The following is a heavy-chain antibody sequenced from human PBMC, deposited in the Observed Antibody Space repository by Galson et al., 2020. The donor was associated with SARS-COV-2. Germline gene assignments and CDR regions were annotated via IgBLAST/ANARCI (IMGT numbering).Heavy chain of an antibody. Sequence: SGPTLVQPTQPLTLTCTFSGFSLSTSGMCVSWIRQPPGKALKWLALIDWDDDKYYSTSLKTRLTISKDTSKNQVGLTMTNMDPVDPATYYGARIRLDWNGYWFDPWGQGTLVTVSS. CDR2: IDWDDDK. CDR3: ARIRLDWNGYWFDP. V-gene: IGHV2-70*01. CDR1: GFSLSTSGMC. J-gene: IGHJ5*02. D-gene: IGHD1-1*01.